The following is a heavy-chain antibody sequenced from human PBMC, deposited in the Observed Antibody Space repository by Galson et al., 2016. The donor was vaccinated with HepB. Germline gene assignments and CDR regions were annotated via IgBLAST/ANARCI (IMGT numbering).Heavy chain of an antibody. J-gene: IGHJ6*02. D-gene: IGHD1-7*01. CDR1: GFSLSTTGVG. CDR2: IYWNDDK. Sequence: PALVKPTQTLTLTCSFSGFSLSTTGVGVGWIRQPPGKALERLALIYWNDDKRFSPSLKSRLTITKDTSKNQEVLTMTNMDPVDTATYYCARSNHWNYMLYGMDVWGRGTTVIVSS. CDR3: ARSNHWNYMLYGMDV. V-gene: IGHV2-5*01.